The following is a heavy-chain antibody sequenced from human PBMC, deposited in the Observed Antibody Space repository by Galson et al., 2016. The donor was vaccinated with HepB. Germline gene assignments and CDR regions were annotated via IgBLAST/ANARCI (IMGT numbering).Heavy chain of an antibody. CDR3: ARSRDYYVWGSLSYFDP. J-gene: IGHJ5*02. CDR2: SFYSGST. D-gene: IGHD3-16*01. CDR1: GAVITDYY. Sequence: ETLSLTCSVSGAVITDYYWSWIRQSPGKGLEWIGYSFYSGSTSYNPSLKSRVTISVDTSKSQVSLRPTSATAADTAVYYCARSRDYYVWGSLSYFDPWGQGMLVTVSS. V-gene: IGHV4-59*01.